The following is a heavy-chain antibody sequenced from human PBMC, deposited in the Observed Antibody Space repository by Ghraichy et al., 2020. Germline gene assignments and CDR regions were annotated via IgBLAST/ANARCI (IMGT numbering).Heavy chain of an antibody. Sequence: SETLSLTCAVYGGSFSGYYWSWIRQPPGKGLEWIGEINHSGSTNYNPSLKTRVTISVDKSKNQFSLKLSSVTAADTAVYFCAQGRGAGTYYYDGMDVWGQGTTVTVSS. CDR1: GGSFSGYY. D-gene: IGHD3-10*01. V-gene: IGHV4-34*01. J-gene: IGHJ6*02. CDR2: INHSGST. CDR3: AQGRGAGTYYYDGMDV.